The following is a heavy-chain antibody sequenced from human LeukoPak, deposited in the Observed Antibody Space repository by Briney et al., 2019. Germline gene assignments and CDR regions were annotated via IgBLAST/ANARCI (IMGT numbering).Heavy chain of an antibody. CDR3: TTGIDYGGGY. J-gene: IGHJ4*02. CDR1: GFTFTNVW. V-gene: IGHV3-15*07. Sequence: NPGGSLRLSWAVSGFTFTNVWMNWVRQAPGKGLEWVGRIKNKDEGEKTDYAAPVKGRFTISRDDSKATLFLQMNSLKMEDTAIYYCTTGIDYGGGYWGQGTLVSVSS. D-gene: IGHD3-16*01. CDR2: IKNKDEGEKT.